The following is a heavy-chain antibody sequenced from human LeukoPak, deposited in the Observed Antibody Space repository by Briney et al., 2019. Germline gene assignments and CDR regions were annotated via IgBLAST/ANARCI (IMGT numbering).Heavy chain of an antibody. J-gene: IGHJ4*02. CDR3: ARRGDWAFEY. CDR2: IYPGDFDN. CDR1: GYTFTNYW. V-gene: IGHV5-51*01. D-gene: IGHD2-21*02. Sequence: GESLKISCKASGYTFTNYWIGWVRQLPGKGLEWMGIIYPGDFDNTYGPSFEGQVTISADKSITTAYLQWSSLKASDTAIYYCARRGDWAFEYWGQGTLVTVSS.